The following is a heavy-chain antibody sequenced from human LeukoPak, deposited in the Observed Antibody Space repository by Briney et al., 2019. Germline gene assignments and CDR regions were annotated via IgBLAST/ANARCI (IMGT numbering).Heavy chain of an antibody. CDR1: GFLFSSYW. D-gene: IGHD4/OR15-4a*01. CDR2: IEQEGTGK. Sequence: GGPLRLPCAASGFLFSSYWMTGVRQAPGKGLVGVANIEQEGTGKYYVDSVKGRFTISRDNAKNSLFLQLGSLRADDTAVYYCARASMGGRDYHLDSWGQGTLVTVSS. J-gene: IGHJ4*02. CDR3: ARASMGGRDYHLDS. V-gene: IGHV3-7*01.